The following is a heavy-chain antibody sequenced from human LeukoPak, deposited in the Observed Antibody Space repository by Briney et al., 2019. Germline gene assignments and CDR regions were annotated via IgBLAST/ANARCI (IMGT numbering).Heavy chain of an antibody. J-gene: IGHJ4*02. CDR1: GFTFSSYS. D-gene: IGHD5-18*01. CDR2: ISSSSNTI. Sequence: GGSLRLSCAASGFTFSSYSMNWVRQAPGKGLEWVSYISSSSNTIYYADSVKGRFTISRDNAKNSLYLQMNSLRAEDTAVYYCARAVERGYSYGYYFDYWGQGTLVTVSS. V-gene: IGHV3-48*01. CDR3: ARAVERGYSYGYYFDY.